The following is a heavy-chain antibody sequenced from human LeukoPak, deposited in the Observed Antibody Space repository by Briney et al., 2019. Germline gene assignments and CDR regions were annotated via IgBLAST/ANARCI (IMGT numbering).Heavy chain of an antibody. CDR3: ARAVYDTSGYYIDY. V-gene: IGHV4-4*07. J-gene: IGHJ4*02. CDR1: GDSLSTYF. CDR2: IYASGGT. Sequence: PSETLSLTCTVSGDSLSTYFWTWIRQPAGKGLEWIGRIYASGGTTHTPSLKSRVTMSVDTSKSQFSLKLSSVTAADTAVYYCARAVYDTSGYYIDYWGQGTLVTASS. D-gene: IGHD3-22*01.